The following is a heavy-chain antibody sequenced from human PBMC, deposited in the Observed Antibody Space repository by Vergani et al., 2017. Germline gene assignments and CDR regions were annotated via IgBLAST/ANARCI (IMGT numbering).Heavy chain of an antibody. CDR3: ASFTSFGVVIRPYYMDD. CDR2: ISYDGSNK. Sequence: QVQLVESGGGVVQPGRSLRLSCAASGFTFSSYALHWVRQAPGKGLEWVAVISYDGSNKYYADSVKGRFTISRDNSKNTLYLQMNSLRAEDTAVYYCASFTSFGVVIRPYYMDDWGKGTTVTVSS. CDR1: GFTFSSYA. J-gene: IGHJ6*03. D-gene: IGHD3-3*01. V-gene: IGHV3-30-3*01.